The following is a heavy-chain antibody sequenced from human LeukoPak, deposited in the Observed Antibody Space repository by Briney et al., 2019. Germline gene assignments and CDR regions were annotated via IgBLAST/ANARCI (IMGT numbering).Heavy chain of an antibody. V-gene: IGHV4-30-4*01. D-gene: IGHD3-10*01. J-gene: IGHJ6*04. Sequence: SQTLSLTCTVSGGSISSGDCYWSWIRQPPGKGLEWIGYIYYSGSTYYNPSLKSRVTISVDTSKNRFSLKLSSVTAADTAVYYCARVGLLWFGEPLDGMDVWGKGTTVTVSS. CDR3: ARVGLLWFGEPLDGMDV. CDR2: IYYSGST. CDR1: GGSISSGDCY.